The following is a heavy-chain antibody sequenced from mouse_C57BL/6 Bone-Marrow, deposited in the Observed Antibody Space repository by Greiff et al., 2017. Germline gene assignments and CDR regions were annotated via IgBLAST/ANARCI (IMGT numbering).Heavy chain of an antibody. D-gene: IGHD2-4*01. Sequence: QVQLKESGPGLVAPSQSLSITCTVTGFSLTSYGVSWVRQPPGKGLEWLGVIWGDGSTNYHSALISRLSISKDNSKSQFFITLTSLKTDDTATYSCAKHYYDYDGDYAMDYWGQGTSVTVSS. CDR3: AKHYYDYDGDYAMDY. J-gene: IGHJ4*01. CDR1: GFSLTSYG. CDR2: IWGDGST. V-gene: IGHV2-3*01.